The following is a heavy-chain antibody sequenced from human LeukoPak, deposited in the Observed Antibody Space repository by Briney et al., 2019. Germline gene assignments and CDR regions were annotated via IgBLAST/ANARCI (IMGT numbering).Heavy chain of an antibody. J-gene: IGHJ6*02. V-gene: IGHV1-18*01. CDR1: GYTFTSYG. CDR3: ARDSRSSSGFRYYYYSMDV. CDR2: ISAYNGNT. D-gene: IGHD6-25*01. Sequence: GASVKVSCKASGYTFTSYGISWVRQAPGQGLEWMGWISAYNGNTNYAQKLQGRVTMTTDTSTSTAYMELRSLRSDDTVVYYCARDSRSSSGFRYYYYSMDVWGQGTTVTVSS.